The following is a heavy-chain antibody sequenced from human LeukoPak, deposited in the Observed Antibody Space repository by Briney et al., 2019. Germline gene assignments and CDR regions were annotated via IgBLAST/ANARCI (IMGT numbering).Heavy chain of an antibody. Sequence: ASVKVSCKASGYTFTGYYMHWVRQAPGQGLEWTGWINPNSGGTNYAQKFQGRVTMTRDTSISTAYMELSRLRSDDTAVYYCAREGHDFWSGFTYYYYYYMDVWGKGTTVTVSS. CDR1: GYTFTGYY. V-gene: IGHV1-2*02. J-gene: IGHJ6*03. CDR2: INPNSGGT. D-gene: IGHD3-3*01. CDR3: AREGHDFWSGFTYYYYYYMDV.